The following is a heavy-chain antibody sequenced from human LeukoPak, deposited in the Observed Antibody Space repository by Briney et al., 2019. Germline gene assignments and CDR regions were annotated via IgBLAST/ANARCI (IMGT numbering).Heavy chain of an antibody. D-gene: IGHD1-26*01. J-gene: IGHJ5*02. V-gene: IGHV1-69*13. Sequence: GAPVKVSCKASGGTFSSYAISWVRQAPGQGLEWMGGIIPIFGTANYAQKFQGRVTITADESTSTAYMELSSLRSEDTAVYYCASYQWELHYNWFDPWGQGTLVTVSS. CDR2: IIPIFGTA. CDR1: GGTFSSYA. CDR3: ASYQWELHYNWFDP.